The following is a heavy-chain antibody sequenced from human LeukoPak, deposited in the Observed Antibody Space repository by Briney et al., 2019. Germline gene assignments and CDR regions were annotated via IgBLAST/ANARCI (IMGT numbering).Heavy chain of an antibody. V-gene: IGHV4-38-2*02. Sequence: TSETLSPTCTVSGGSISSYYWGWIRQPPGKGLEWIGSIYHSGSTYYNPSLKSRVTISVDTSKNQFSLKLSSVTAADTAVYYCARLSRGGGDYGYWGQGTLVTVSS. D-gene: IGHD4-17*01. CDR2: IYHSGST. J-gene: IGHJ4*02. CDR1: GGSISSYY. CDR3: ARLSRGGGDYGY.